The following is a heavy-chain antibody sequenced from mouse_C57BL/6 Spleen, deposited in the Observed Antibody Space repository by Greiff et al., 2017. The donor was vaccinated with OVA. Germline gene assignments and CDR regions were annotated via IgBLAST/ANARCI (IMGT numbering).Heavy chain of an antibody. CDR3: ARSVITTVVATRGFAY. D-gene: IGHD1-1*01. CDR1: GYTFTGYW. J-gene: IGHJ3*01. V-gene: IGHV1-9*01. Sequence: VQRVESGAELMKPGASVKLSCKATGYTFTGYWIEWVKQRPGHGLEWIGEILPGSGSTNYNEKFKGKATFTADTSSNTAYMQLSSLTTEDSAIYYCARSVITTVVATRGFAYWGQGTLVTVSA. CDR2: ILPGSGST.